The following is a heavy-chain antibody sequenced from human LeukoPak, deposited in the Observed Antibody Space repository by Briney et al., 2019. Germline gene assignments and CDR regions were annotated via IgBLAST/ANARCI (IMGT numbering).Heavy chain of an antibody. Sequence: GGSLRLSCAASGFTYSSYGMHWVRQAPGNGLEWVSAISGSGGSTYYADSVKGRFTISRDNSKNTLYLQMNSLRAEDTAVYYCAEGLGYCSSTSCYTGFDAFDIWGQGTMVTVSS. V-gene: IGHV3-23*01. CDR2: ISGSGGST. D-gene: IGHD2-2*02. CDR3: AEGLGYCSSTSCYTGFDAFDI. CDR1: GFTYSSYG. J-gene: IGHJ3*02.